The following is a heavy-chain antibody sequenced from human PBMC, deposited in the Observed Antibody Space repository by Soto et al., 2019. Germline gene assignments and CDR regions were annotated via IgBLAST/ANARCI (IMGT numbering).Heavy chain of an antibody. CDR2: ISGGGGTT. D-gene: IGHD6-19*01. V-gene: IGHV3-23*01. J-gene: IGHJ1*01. CDR1: GFIFSSYA. Sequence: PGGSLRLSCAASGFIFSSYAMSWVRQAPGKGLEWVSAISGGGGTTYYADSVKGRFTIYRDNSKNTLYLQMNSLRAEDTAVYYCAKGVPGIAVAGTGYFQHWGQGT. CDR3: AKGVPGIAVAGTGYFQH.